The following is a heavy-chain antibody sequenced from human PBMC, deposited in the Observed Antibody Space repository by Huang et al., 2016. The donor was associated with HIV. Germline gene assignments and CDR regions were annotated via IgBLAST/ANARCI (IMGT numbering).Heavy chain of an antibody. CDR1: GNTFTSFH. J-gene: IGHJ3*02. Sequence: QVHLVQSGAEVREPGASVKVSCRPSGNTFTSFHVHWVRQPPGQGLGWRGKIMAGGGSTTYAGKFQGRISMTRDRSTGTIFLELRSLRSEDTAMYYCARVQPPHGRNPLDIWGQGTLITVSS. V-gene: IGHV1-46*03. CDR2: IMAGGGST. CDR3: ARVQPPHGRNPLDI.